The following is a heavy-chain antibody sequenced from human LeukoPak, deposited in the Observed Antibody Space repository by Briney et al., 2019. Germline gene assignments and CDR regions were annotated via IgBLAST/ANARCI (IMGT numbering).Heavy chain of an antibody. CDR2: IIPIFGTA. CDR3: ARRDKAMETDYYYYGMDV. D-gene: IGHD5-18*01. V-gene: IGHV1-69*01. J-gene: IGHJ6*02. CDR1: GGTFSSYA. Sequence: ASVKVSCKASGGTFSSYAISWVRQAPGQGLEWMGGIIPIFGTANYAQKFQGRVTITADESTSTAYMELSSLRSEDTAVYYCARRDKAMETDYYYYGMDVWGQGTTVTVSS.